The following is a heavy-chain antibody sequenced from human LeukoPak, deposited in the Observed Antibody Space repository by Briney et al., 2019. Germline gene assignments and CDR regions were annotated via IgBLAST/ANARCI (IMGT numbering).Heavy chain of an antibody. CDR2: IYYSGST. J-gene: IGHJ4*02. CDR3: ARAPGGYLDY. CDR1: GGSISSYY. D-gene: IGHD3-16*01. Sequence: SETLSLTCTVSGGSISSYYWSWIRQPPGKGLEWIGYIYYSGSTNYNPSLKSRVTISVDTSKNQFSLKLSSVTAADTAVYYCARAPGGYLDYRGQGTLVTVSS. V-gene: IGHV4-59*01.